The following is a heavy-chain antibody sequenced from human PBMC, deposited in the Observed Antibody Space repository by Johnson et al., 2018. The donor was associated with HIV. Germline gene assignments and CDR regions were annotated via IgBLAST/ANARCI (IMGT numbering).Heavy chain of an antibody. CDR1: GFTFSSYA. Sequence: QVQLVESGGGVVQPGRSLRLSCAASGFTFSSYAIHWVRQAPGKGLEWVAVISYDGSNKYYADSVKGRFTISRDNSKNTLYLQMNSLRAEDTALYYCAKATSGGAAERSDAFDIWGQGTMVTVSS. D-gene: IGHD6-13*01. V-gene: IGHV3-30*04. CDR3: AKATSGGAAERSDAFDI. J-gene: IGHJ3*02. CDR2: ISYDGSNK.